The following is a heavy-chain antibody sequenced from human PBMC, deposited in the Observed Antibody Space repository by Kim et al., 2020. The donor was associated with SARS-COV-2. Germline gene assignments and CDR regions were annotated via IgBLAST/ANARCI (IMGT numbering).Heavy chain of an antibody. Sequence: GGSLRLSCAASGFTFSSYGMHWVRQAPGKGLEWVAVIWYDGSNKYYADSVKGRFTISRDNSKNTLYLQMNSLRAEDTAVYYCARERPEENWLVAPMPPMDVWGQGTTVTVSS. CDR2: IWYDGSNK. CDR1: GFTFSSYG. V-gene: IGHV3-33*01. CDR3: ARERPEENWLVAPMPPMDV. D-gene: IGHD6-19*01. J-gene: IGHJ6*02.